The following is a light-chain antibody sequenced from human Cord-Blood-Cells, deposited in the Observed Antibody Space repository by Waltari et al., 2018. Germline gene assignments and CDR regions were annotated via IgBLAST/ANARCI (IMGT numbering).Light chain of an antibody. CDR3: SSYTSSSTYV. V-gene: IGLV2-14*01. CDR2: DVS. J-gene: IGLJ1*01. CDR1: SSDVGCYNY. Sequence: QSALTQPASASGPPGPSTTISCTGTSSDVGCYNYVSWYQQHPGKAPKLMIYDVSNRPSGVSNRFSGSKSGNTASLTISGLQAEDEADYYCSSYTSSSTYVFGTGTKVTVL.